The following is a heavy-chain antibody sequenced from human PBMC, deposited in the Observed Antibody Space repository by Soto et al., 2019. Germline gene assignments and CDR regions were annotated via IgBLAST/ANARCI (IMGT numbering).Heavy chain of an antibody. D-gene: IGHD5-18*01. J-gene: IGHJ6*02. CDR1: GFTFSSYA. CDR2: ISYDGSNK. Sequence: QAGGSLRLSCAASGFTFSSYAMHWVRQAPGKGLEWVAVISYDGSNKYYADSVKGRFTISRDNSKNTLYLQMNSLRAEDTAVYYCVSSGYSYGDTFLYYYGMDVWGQGTTVTVSS. V-gene: IGHV3-30-3*01. CDR3: VSSGYSYGDTFLYYYGMDV.